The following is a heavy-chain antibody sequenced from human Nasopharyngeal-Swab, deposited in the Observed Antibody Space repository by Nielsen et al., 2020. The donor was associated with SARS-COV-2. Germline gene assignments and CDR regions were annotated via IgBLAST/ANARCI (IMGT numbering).Heavy chain of an antibody. CDR3: ARERRLGYCSGGSCYYAWFDP. D-gene: IGHD2-15*01. V-gene: IGHV7-4-1*02. CDR1: GYTFTGYA. CDR2: INTNTGNP. Sequence: ASVKVSCKASGYTFTGYAMNWVRQAPGQGLEWVGWINTNTGNPTYAQGFTGRFVFSLDTSVSTAYLQISSLKAEDTAVYYCARERRLGYCSGGSCYYAWFDPWGQGTLVTVSS. J-gene: IGHJ5*02.